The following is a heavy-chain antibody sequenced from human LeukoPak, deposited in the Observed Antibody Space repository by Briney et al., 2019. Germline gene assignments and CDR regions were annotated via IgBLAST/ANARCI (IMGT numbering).Heavy chain of an antibody. V-gene: IGHV3-30*18. CDR2: ISYDGSNK. D-gene: IGHD6-6*01. CDR1: GFSFSSYW. J-gene: IGHJ6*03. CDR3: AKAGKQSIAAHYYYYYMDV. Sequence: GGSLRLSCEASGFSFSSYWMSWVRQAPGKGLEWVAVISYDGSNKYYADSVKGRFTISRDNSKNTLYLQMNSLRAEDTAVYYCAKAGKQSIAAHYYYYYMDVWGKGTTVTVSS.